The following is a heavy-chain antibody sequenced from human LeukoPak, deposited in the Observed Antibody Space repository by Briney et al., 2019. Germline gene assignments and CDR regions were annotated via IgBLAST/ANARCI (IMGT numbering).Heavy chain of an antibody. D-gene: IGHD5-18*01. CDR3: ARAIRGYSYVLDY. Sequence: GGSLRLSCAASGFDFSSNWMHWVRHAPGQGLVWVSRIKGDGISTNYADSVKGRFTISRDIAKNTLYLQMNSLRAEDTAVYYCARAIRGYSYVLDYWGQGTLVTVSS. CDR2: IKGDGIST. CDR1: GFDFSSNW. J-gene: IGHJ4*02. V-gene: IGHV3-74*01.